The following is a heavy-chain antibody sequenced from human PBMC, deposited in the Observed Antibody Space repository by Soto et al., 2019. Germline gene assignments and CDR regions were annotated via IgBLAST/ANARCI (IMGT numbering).Heavy chain of an antibody. CDR3: AKTSRDGYNFGNDAFDI. J-gene: IGHJ3*02. V-gene: IGHV3-30*18. D-gene: IGHD5-12*01. CDR2: ISYDGSNK. CDR1: GFTFSSYG. Sequence: QVQLVESGGGVVQPGRSLRLSCAASGFTFSSYGMHWVRQAPGKGLEWVAVISYDGSNKYYADSVKGRFTISRDNSKNTRYLQMNSLRAEDTAVYYCAKTSRDGYNFGNDAFDIWGQGTMVTVSS.